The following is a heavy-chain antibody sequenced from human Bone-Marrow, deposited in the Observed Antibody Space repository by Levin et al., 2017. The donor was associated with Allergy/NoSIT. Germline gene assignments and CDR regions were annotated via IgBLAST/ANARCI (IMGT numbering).Heavy chain of an antibody. CDR1: GILVTTKY. V-gene: IGHV3-53*01. CDR2: IYSGGSS. D-gene: IGHD1-26*01. Sequence: GGSLRLSCIASGILVTTKYMTWVRQAPGKGLEWVSVIYSGGSSIYADSVKGRFIISRDKSTNTVSPQMNNLRGEDTAVYYCAVSELVGVTAGFDIWGQGTMVTVSS. J-gene: IGHJ3*02. CDR3: AVSELVGVTAGFDI.